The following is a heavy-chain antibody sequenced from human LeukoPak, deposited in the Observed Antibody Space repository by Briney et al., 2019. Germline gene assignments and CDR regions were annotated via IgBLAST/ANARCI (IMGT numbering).Heavy chain of an antibody. CDR2: IYYSGST. J-gene: IGHJ4*02. Sequence: PSETLSLTCTVSGGSISSSSYYWGWIRQPPGKGLVWIGSIYYSGSTYYNPSLKSRVTISVDTSKNQFSLKLSSVTAADTAVYYCARRLVGATTIRDYWGQGTLVTVSS. CDR1: GGSISSSSYY. CDR3: ARRLVGATTIRDY. D-gene: IGHD1-26*01. V-gene: IGHV4-39*01.